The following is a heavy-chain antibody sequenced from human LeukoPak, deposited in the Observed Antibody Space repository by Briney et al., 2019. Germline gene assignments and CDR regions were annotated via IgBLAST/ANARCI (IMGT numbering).Heavy chain of an antibody. D-gene: IGHD2-2*01. CDR1: GGSISSSNW. J-gene: IGHJ6*02. Sequence: SGTLSLTCAVSGGSISSSNWWSWVRQPPGKGLEWIGENNHSGSTNSNPSLKSRVTISVDTSKNQFSLRLSSVTAADTAVYYCARGTGWGQLPYYYYYGMDVWGQGTTVTVSS. CDR3: ARGTGWGQLPYYYYYGMDV. CDR2: NNHSGST. V-gene: IGHV4-4*02.